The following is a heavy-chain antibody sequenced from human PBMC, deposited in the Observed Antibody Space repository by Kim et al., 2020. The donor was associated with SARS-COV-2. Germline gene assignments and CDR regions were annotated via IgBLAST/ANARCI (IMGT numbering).Heavy chain of an antibody. Sequence: SETLSLTCTVSGGSISSYYWSWIRQPPGKGLEWIGYIYYSGSTNYNPSLKSRVTISVDTSKNQFSLKLSSVTAADTAVYYCARANTYYDFWSGYYTSDAFDIWGQGTMVTVSS. CDR1: GGSISSYY. J-gene: IGHJ3*02. D-gene: IGHD3-3*01. CDR2: IYYSGST. CDR3: ARANTYYDFWSGYYTSDAFDI. V-gene: IGHV4-59*08.